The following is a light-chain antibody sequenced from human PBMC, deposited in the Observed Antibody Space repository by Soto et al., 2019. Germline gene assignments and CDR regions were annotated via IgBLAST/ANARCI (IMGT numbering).Light chain of an antibody. CDR3: SSYKSSSPYV. CDR1: SSDVGGYNY. J-gene: IGLJ1*01. CDR2: EVS. Sequence: QSALTQPASVSGSPGQSITISCTGTSSDVGGYNYVSWYQQHPGKAPKLMIYEVSNRPSGVSNRFSGSKSGKTASLTISGLQAEDEADYYCSSYKSSSPYVFGTGTKVPVL. V-gene: IGLV2-14*01.